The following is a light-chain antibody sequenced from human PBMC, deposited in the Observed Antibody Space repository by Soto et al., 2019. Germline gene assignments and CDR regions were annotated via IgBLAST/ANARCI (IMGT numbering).Light chain of an antibody. J-gene: IGLJ2*01. CDR2: DVS. V-gene: IGLV2-14*01. CDR3: SAYTSSNTLG. CDR1: SSDVGGYDY. Sequence: QSALTQPASVSGSPGQSLTISCPGTSSDVGGYDYVSWYQHHPGKAPKLMIYDVSNRPSGVSNRFSGSKSGNTASLTISGLLGEDEADYYCSAYTSSNTLGFGGGTKLAVL.